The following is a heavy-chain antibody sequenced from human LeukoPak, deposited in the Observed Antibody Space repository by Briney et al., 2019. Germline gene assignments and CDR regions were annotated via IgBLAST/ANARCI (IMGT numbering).Heavy chain of an antibody. J-gene: IGHJ4*02. Sequence: PGGSLRLSCAASGFTFSSYSMNRVRQAPGKGLEWVSSISSSSSYIYYADSVKGRFTISRDNAKNSLYLQMNSLRAEDTAVYYCAREEYDYGGNALDYWGQGTLVTVSS. V-gene: IGHV3-21*01. CDR1: GFTFSSYS. CDR3: AREEYDYGGNALDY. D-gene: IGHD4-23*01. CDR2: ISSSSSYI.